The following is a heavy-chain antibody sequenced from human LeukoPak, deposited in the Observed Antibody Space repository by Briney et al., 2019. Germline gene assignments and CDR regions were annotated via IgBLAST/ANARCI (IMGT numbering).Heavy chain of an antibody. J-gene: IGHJ4*02. D-gene: IGHD6-19*01. CDR3: ARVLPYSSGWGVDY. Sequence: SETLSLTCTVSGGSIRSYYWSWIRQPPGKGLEWIGYIYYSGSTNYNPSLKSRVTISVDTSKNQFSLNLSSVTAADTAVYYCARVLPYSSGWGVDYWGQGTLVTVSP. V-gene: IGHV4-59*01. CDR1: GGSIRSYY. CDR2: IYYSGST.